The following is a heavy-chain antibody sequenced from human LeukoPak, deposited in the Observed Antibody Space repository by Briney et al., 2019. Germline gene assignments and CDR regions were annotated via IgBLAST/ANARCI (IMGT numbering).Heavy chain of an antibody. D-gene: IGHD3-22*01. CDR3: ARVGNPYYYDSNGYLV. Sequence: GGSLRLSCAASGFTFSSYSMNWVRQAPGKGLEWVSYISSSSSTIYYADSVKGRFTISRDNAKNSLYLQMNSLRAEDTAVYYCARVGNPYYYDSNGYLVWGRGTLVTVSS. CDR1: GFTFSSYS. V-gene: IGHV3-48*04. CDR2: ISSSSSTI. J-gene: IGHJ2*01.